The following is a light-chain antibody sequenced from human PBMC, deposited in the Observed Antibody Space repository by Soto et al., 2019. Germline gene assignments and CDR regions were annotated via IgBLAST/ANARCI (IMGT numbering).Light chain of an antibody. V-gene: IGLV1-40*01. Sequence: QSVLTQPPSVSGAPGQSVTISCTGSGSNIGAGYDVHWYQHRPGPAPKLIVFGDRHRPSGVPDRFSGSKSGSSASLAITGLQAEDEGDYYCQSYDSTLGARYVFGTGTKLTVL. CDR1: GSNIGAGYD. CDR2: GDR. J-gene: IGLJ1*01. CDR3: QSYDSTLGARYV.